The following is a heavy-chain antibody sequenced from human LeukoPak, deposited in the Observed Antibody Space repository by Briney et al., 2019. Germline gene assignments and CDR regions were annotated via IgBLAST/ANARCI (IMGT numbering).Heavy chain of an antibody. J-gene: IGHJ4*02. CDR1: GDFISSGGYY. CDR3: ARASTYFDN. CDR2: IYHTWTT. Sequence: SETLSLTCTVSGDFISSGGYYWSWIRQHPGKGLEWIGYIYHTWTTYYNPSLKSRVSLSVDTSKNQFSLKLNSVTAADTAVYYCARASTYFDNWGQGTLVAVSS. V-gene: IGHV4-31*03.